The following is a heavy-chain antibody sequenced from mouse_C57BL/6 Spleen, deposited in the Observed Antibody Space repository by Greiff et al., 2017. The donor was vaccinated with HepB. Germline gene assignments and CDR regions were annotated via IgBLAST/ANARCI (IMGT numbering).Heavy chain of an antibody. Sequence: VQLQQSGPELVKPGASVKIPCKASGYTFTDYNMDWVKQSHGKSLEWIGDINPNNGGTIYNQKFKGKATLTVDKSSSTAYMELRSLTSEDTAVYYCARSRSPRGYFDVWGTGTTVTVSS. CDR3: ARSRSPRGYFDV. CDR1: GYTFTDYN. CDR2: INPNNGGT. V-gene: IGHV1-18*01. J-gene: IGHJ1*03.